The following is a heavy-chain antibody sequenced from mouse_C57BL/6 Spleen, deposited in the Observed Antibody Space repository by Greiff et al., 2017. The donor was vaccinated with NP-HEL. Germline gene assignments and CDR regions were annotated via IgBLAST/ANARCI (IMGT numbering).Heavy chain of an antibody. CDR3: ARSNYDYDGVAY. CDR2: IYPGSGNT. V-gene: IGHV1-66*01. J-gene: IGHJ3*01. CDR1: GYSFTSYY. D-gene: IGHD2-4*01. Sequence: QVQLKESGPELVKPGASVKISCKASGYSFTSYYIHWVKQRPGQGLEWIGWIYPGSGNTKYNEKFKGKATLTADTSSSTAYMQLSSLTSEDSAVYYCARSNYDYDGVAYWGQGTLVTVSA.